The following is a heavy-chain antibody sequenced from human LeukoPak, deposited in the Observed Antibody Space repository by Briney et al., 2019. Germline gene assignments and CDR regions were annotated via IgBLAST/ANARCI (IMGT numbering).Heavy chain of an antibody. CDR2: ISAYNGNT. Sequence: ASVKVSCKASGYTFTSYGISWVRQAPGQGLEWMGWISAYNGNTNYAQKLQGRVTMTTDTSTSTAYMELRSLRSDDTAVYYCARDPAITIFGVVVTYYYYMDVWGKGTTVTVSS. V-gene: IGHV1-18*01. CDR3: ARDPAITIFGVVVTYYYYMDV. CDR1: GYTFTSYG. D-gene: IGHD3-3*01. J-gene: IGHJ6*03.